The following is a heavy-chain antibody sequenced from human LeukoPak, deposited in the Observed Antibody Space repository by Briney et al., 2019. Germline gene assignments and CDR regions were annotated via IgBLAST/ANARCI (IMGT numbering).Heavy chain of an antibody. CDR3: ARDFHGSGSYPWFDP. J-gene: IGHJ5*02. CDR2: ISYDGSNK. D-gene: IGHD3-10*01. CDR1: GLTFSSYA. V-gene: IGHV3-30-3*01. Sequence: GGSLRLSCAASGLTFSSYAMHWVRRAPGKGLEWVAVISYDGSNKYYADSVKGRFTISRDNSKNTLYLQMNSLRAEDTAVYYCARDFHGSGSYPWFDPWGQGTLVTVSS.